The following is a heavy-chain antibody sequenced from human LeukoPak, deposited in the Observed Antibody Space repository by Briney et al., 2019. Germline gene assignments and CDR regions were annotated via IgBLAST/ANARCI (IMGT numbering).Heavy chain of an antibody. V-gene: IGHV3-48*04. CDR3: ARALYYYGSGSYNFDY. CDR1: GFTFSSYS. CDR2: ISSSSSTI. J-gene: IGHJ4*02. D-gene: IGHD3-10*01. Sequence: GGSPRLSCAASGFTFSSYSMNWVRQAPGKGLEWVSYISSSSSTIYYADSVKGRFTISRDNAKNSLYLQMNSLRAEDTAAYYCARALYYYGSGSYNFDYWGQGTLVTVSS.